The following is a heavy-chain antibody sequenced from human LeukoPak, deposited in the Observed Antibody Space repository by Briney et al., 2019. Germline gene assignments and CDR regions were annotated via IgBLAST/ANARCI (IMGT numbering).Heavy chain of an antibody. J-gene: IGHJ4*02. D-gene: IGHD6-19*01. Sequence: PGGSLRLSCAGYGITLSELWMNWVRQVPGKGLEWVANIKQDGSEKKYVDSVKGRFTISRDNAKNSVCLQMNSLRVDDTAVYYCVGGYGWLPDYWGQGALVTVSS. CDR2: IKQDGSEK. CDR3: VGGYGWLPDY. V-gene: IGHV3-7*04. CDR1: GITLSELW.